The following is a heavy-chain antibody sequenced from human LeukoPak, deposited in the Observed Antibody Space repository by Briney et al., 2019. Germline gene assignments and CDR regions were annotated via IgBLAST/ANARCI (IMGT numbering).Heavy chain of an antibody. CDR3: ARNRGDPSYFDY. V-gene: IGHV3-21*01. D-gene: IGHD4-17*01. CDR1: GFTFNGYS. J-gene: IGHJ4*02. CDR2: ISTSSSYI. Sequence: GGSLRLSCTASGFTFNGYSMNWVRQAPGKGLEWVSSISTSSSYIYYADSVKGRFTISRNNPKNSLYLRMNSLRAEDTAVYYCARNRGDPSYFDYWGQGTLVTASS.